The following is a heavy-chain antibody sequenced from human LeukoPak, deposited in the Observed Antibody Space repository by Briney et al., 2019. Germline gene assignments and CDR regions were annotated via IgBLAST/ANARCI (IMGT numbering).Heavy chain of an antibody. CDR1: GFTFSSYG. CDR2: IWYDGSNK. CDR3: ARGRYFDWLSDDAFDI. V-gene: IGHV3-33*01. Sequence: PGGSLRLSCAASGFTFSSYGMHWVRQAPGEGLEWVAVIWYDGSNKYYADSVKGRFTISRDNSKNALYLQMNSLRAEDTAVYYCARGRYFDWLSDDAFDIWGQGTMVTVSS. J-gene: IGHJ3*02. D-gene: IGHD3-9*01.